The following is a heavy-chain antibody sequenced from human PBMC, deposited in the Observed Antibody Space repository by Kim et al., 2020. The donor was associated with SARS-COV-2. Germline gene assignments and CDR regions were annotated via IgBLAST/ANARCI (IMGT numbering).Heavy chain of an antibody. Sequence: SETLSLTCTVSGGSISSGGYYWSWIRQHPGKGLEWIGYIYYSGSTYYNPSLKSRVTISVDTSKNQFSLKLSSVTAADTAVYYCARVTVRSGEPFDLWGQGALVPLSS. V-gene: IGHV4-31*03. CDR1: GGSISSGGYY. D-gene: IGHD2-15*01. CDR3: ARVTVRSGEPFDL. CDR2: IYYSGST. J-gene: IGHJ5*02.